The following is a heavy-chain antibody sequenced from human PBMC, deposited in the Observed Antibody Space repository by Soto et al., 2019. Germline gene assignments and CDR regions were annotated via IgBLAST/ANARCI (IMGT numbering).Heavy chain of an antibody. Sequence: QITLKESGPTLVKPTQTLTLTCTFSGFSLSTSGVGVGWIRQPPEKALEWLALIYWNDDKRYSPSLKSRLIITQDTSKTQVVLTMTNMDPVDTATYYCAHRPYGWVINYWGQGTLVTVSS. D-gene: IGHD3-16*02. CDR1: GFSLSTSGVG. V-gene: IGHV2-5*01. J-gene: IGHJ4*02. CDR2: IYWNDDK. CDR3: AHRPYGWVINY.